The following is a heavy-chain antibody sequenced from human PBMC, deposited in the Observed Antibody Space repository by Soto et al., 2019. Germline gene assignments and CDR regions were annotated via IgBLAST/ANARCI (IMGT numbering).Heavy chain of an antibody. CDR3: ALTRRSSLLEVAGPGFEY. V-gene: IGHV3-30*03. CDR1: GFNFVVFG. CDR2: LSYEGSEE. J-gene: IGHJ4*02. D-gene: IGHD6-19*01. Sequence: PGGSLRLSCAASGFNFVVFGMHWVRQAPGKGLEWLSVLSYEGSEEYYADSVRGRFTISRDNSKNTLFLQMDSLRVDDTGVYYCALTRRSSLLEVAGPGFEYWGQGTLVTVSS.